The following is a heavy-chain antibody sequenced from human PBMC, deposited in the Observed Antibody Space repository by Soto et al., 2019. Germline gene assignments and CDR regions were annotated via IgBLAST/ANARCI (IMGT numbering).Heavy chain of an antibody. CDR3: ARDGGYCSSTSCRRYYYYGMDV. V-gene: IGHV1-69*01. D-gene: IGHD2-2*01. Sequence: QVQLVQSGAEVKKPGSSVKVSCKASGGTFSSYAISWVRQAPGQGLEWMGGIIPIFGTANYAQKFQGRVTITADESTSTAYMELSSLRSEDTAVYYCARDGGYCSSTSCRRYYYYGMDVWGQGTTVTVSS. CDR1: GGTFSSYA. CDR2: IIPIFGTA. J-gene: IGHJ6*02.